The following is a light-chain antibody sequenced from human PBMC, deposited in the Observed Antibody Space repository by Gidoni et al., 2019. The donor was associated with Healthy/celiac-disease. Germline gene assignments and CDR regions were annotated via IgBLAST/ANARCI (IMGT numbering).Light chain of an antibody. CDR3: AAWDDSLNGHVV. V-gene: IGLV1-44*01. CDR2: SNN. J-gene: IGLJ2*01. CDR1: SSNIGSNT. Sequence: QSVLPQPPSASGTPGQRVTISCSGSSSNIGSNTVNWYQQLPGTAPKLLIYSNNHRPSGVPDRFYGSKSGTSASLAISGLQSEDEADYYCAAWDDSLNGHVVFGGGTKLTVL.